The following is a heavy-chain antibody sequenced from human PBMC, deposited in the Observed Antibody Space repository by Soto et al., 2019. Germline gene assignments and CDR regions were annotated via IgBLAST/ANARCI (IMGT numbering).Heavy chain of an antibody. CDR1: GGTFRSYA. CDR2: IIPIFGTA. V-gene: IGHV1-69*13. J-gene: IGHJ5*02. D-gene: IGHD5-18*01. Sequence: SVKVSCKASGGTFRSYAISWVRQAPGQGLEWMGGIIPIFGTANYAQKFQGRVTITADESTSTAYMELSSLRSEDTAVYYCARGERGYSFPVYWFDPWRQGTLVTVSS. CDR3: ARGERGYSFPVYWFDP.